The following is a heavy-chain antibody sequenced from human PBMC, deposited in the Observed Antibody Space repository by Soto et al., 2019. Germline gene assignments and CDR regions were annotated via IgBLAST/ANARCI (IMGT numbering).Heavy chain of an antibody. Sequence: QVQLVQSGAEVKKPGASVKVSCKASGYTFTGYYMHWVRQAPGQGLEWMGWINPDSGGTNYEQKFQGWVTMTRDTSIRPAYMELSRLRSDDTAVYYCARAGGYSGYDYGRTFDYWGQGTLVTVSS. D-gene: IGHD5-12*01. CDR3: ARAGGYSGYDYGRTFDY. CDR2: INPDSGGT. V-gene: IGHV1-2*04. J-gene: IGHJ4*02. CDR1: GYTFTGYY.